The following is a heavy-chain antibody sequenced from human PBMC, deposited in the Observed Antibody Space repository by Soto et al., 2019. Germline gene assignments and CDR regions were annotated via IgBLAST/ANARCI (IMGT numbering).Heavy chain of an antibody. J-gene: IGHJ4*02. CDR3: AHAPMITFGGVIPVGFDY. D-gene: IGHD3-16*02. CDR2: IYWDDDK. CDR1: GFSLSTSGVG. V-gene: IGHV2-5*02. Sequence: SGPTLVKPTQTLTLTCTFSGFSLSTSGVGVGWIRQPPGKALEWLALIYWDDDKRYSPSLKSRLTITKDTSKNQVVLTMTNMDPVDTATYYCAHAPMITFGGVIPVGFDYWGQGTLVTVSS.